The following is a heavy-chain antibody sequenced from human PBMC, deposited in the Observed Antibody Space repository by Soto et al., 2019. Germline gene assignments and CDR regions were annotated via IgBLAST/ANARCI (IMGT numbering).Heavy chain of an antibody. CDR2: ISAYNGNT. J-gene: IGHJ6*02. V-gene: IGHV1-18*01. CDR1: GYTFTSYG. Sequence: ASVKVSCKASGYTFTSYGISWVRQAPGQGLEWMGWISAYNGNTNYAQKLQGRVTMTTDTSTSTAYMELRSLRSDDTAVYYCARDRARIAVAGYYYYYGMDVWGQGTTVTVSS. D-gene: IGHD6-19*01. CDR3: ARDRARIAVAGYYYYYGMDV.